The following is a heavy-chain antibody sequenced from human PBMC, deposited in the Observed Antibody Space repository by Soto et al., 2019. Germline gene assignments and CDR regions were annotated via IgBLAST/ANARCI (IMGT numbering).Heavy chain of an antibody. Sequence: SETLSLTCTVSGGSISSYYWSWIRQPPGKGLEWIGYIYYSGSTNYNPYLKSRVTISVDTSKNQLSLKLSSVTAADTAVYYCAREGSGSYFTWGQGTLVTVSS. V-gene: IGHV4-59*01. CDR2: IYYSGST. CDR3: AREGSGSYFT. J-gene: IGHJ5*02. CDR1: GGSISSYY. D-gene: IGHD3-10*01.